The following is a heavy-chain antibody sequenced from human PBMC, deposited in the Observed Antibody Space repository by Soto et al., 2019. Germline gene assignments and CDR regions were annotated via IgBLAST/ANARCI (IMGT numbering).Heavy chain of an antibody. V-gene: IGHV1-18*04. J-gene: IGHJ4*02. CDR3: ARLEDSSGYGDFGY. CDR1: GYTFTSYG. CDR2: ISAYNGNT. Sequence: ASVKVSCKASGYTFTSYGISWVRQAPGQGLEWMGWISAYNGNTNYAQKLQGRVTMTTDTSTSTAYMELRSLRSDDTAVYYCARLEDSSGYGDFGYWGQGTLVTVSS. D-gene: IGHD3-22*01.